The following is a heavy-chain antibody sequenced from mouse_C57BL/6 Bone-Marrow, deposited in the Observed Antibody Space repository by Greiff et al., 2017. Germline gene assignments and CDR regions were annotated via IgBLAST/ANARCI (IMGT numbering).Heavy chain of an antibody. V-gene: IGHV1-54*01. CDR2: INPGSGGT. Sequence: QVQLQQSGAELVRPGTSVKVSCKASGYAFTNYLIEWVKQRPGQGLEWIGVINPGSGGTNYNEKFKGKATLTAAKSSSTAYMQLSSLTSEDSAVYFCAGGFAYWGQGTLVTVSA. CDR3: AGGFAY. CDR1: GYAFTNYL. J-gene: IGHJ3*01.